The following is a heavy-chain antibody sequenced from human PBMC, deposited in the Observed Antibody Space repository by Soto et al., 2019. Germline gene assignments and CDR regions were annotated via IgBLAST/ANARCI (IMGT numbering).Heavy chain of an antibody. CDR1: GFTVSSNY. Sequence: GGSLRLSCAASGFTVSSNYMSWVRQAPGKGLEWVSVIYSGGSTYYADSVKGPFTISRHNSKNTLYLQMNSLRAEDTAVYYCAREALGYCTNGVCFPYMDVWGKGTTVTVSS. CDR3: AREALGYCTNGVCFPYMDV. CDR2: IYSGGST. V-gene: IGHV3-53*04. D-gene: IGHD2-8*01. J-gene: IGHJ6*03.